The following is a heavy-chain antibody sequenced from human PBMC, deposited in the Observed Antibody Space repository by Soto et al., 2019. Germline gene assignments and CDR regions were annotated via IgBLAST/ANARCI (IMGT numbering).Heavy chain of an antibody. D-gene: IGHD3-22*01. CDR1: GFTFSPYS. CDR3: ARYDSSGYYWPYYYYGMDV. Sequence: EVQLVESGGGLVKPGGSLRLSCAASGFTFSPYSMNWVRQAPGKGLEWVSSISSSSSYIYYADSVKGRFTISRDNAKNSLYLKMNSLRDEDTAVYYCARYDSSGYYWPYYYYGMDVWGQGTTVTVSS. V-gene: IGHV3-21*01. J-gene: IGHJ6*02. CDR2: ISSSSSYI.